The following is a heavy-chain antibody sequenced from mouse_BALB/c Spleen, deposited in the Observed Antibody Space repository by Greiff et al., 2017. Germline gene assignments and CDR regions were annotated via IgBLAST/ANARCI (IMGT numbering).Heavy chain of an antibody. CDR1: GYTFTSYW. J-gene: IGHJ2*01. V-gene: IGHV1S41*01. D-gene: IGHD2-2*01. CDR2: IAPGSGST. CDR3: AREGSGYYGYVPHIDY. Sequence: DLVKPGASVKLSCKASGYTFTSYWINWIKQRPGQGLEWIGRIAPGSGSTYYNEMFKGKATLTVDTSSSTAYIQHRSLSSEDSAVYFCAREGSGYYGYVPHIDYWGQGTTLTVSS.